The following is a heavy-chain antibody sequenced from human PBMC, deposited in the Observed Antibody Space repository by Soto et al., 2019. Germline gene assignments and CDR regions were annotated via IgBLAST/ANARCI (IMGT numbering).Heavy chain of an antibody. CDR3: ARGMIVVVITNYYYGMDV. J-gene: IGHJ6*02. V-gene: IGHV1-69*13. CDR2: IIPIFGTA. CDR1: GGTFSSYA. Sequence: GASVKVSCKASGGTFSSYAISWVRQAPGQGLEWMGGIIPIFGTANYAQKFQGRVTITADESTSTAYMELSSLRSEDTAVYYCARGMIVVVITNYYYGMDVWGQGTTVTV. D-gene: IGHD3-22*01.